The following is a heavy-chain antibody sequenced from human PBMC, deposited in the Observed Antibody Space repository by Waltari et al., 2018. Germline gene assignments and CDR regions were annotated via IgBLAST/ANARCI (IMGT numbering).Heavy chain of an antibody. CDR3: AKVRGSYCSGGTCFFDY. CDR2: ISGSGGST. Sequence: ELQLLESGGGLVQRGGSLRLSCAAPGFTFTSIPLRWVRRAPGKGVEWVSAISGSGGSTYYADSVKGRFTISRDNSKNTLYLQMNSLRAEDTAVYYCAKVRGSYCSGGTCFFDYWGQGTLGTVSS. CDR1: GFTFTSIP. J-gene: IGHJ4*02. V-gene: IGHV3-23*01. D-gene: IGHD2-15*01.